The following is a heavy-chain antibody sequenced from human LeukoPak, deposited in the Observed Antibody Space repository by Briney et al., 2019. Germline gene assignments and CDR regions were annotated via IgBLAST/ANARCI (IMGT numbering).Heavy chain of an antibody. V-gene: IGHV4-61*02. CDR2: IYTSGST. J-gene: IGHJ4*02. Sequence: SQTLSLTCTVSGDSISSGSFYWSWIRQPAGKGLEWIGRIYTSGSTNYNPSLKSRVTISVDTSKNQFSLKLSSVTAADTAVYYCAREQLWFSGFDYWGQGTLVTVSS. D-gene: IGHD5-18*01. CDR3: AREQLWFSGFDY. CDR1: GDSISSGSFY.